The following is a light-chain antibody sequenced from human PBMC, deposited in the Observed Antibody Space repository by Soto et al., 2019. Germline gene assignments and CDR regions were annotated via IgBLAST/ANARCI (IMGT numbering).Light chain of an antibody. J-gene: IGLJ2*01. CDR3: QSYDNTLGGHVV. V-gene: IGLV1-40*01. CDR1: SSNIGASFD. CDR2: GSA. Sequence: QSVLTQPPSVSGAPGQRVTISCTGSSSNIGASFDVHWYQQLPGAAPKLLVSGSANRPSGVPDRFSGSKSGSSASLAITGLQAEDEADYYCQSYDNTLGGHVVFGGGTKLTVL.